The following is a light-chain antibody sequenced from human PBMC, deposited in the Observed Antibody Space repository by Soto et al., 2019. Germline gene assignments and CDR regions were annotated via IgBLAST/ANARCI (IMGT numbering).Light chain of an antibody. V-gene: IGLV1-47*01. Sequence: QPVLTQPPSASGTPGQRVTISCSGSSSNIGSKYVYWYQKLPGTAPKLLIYRNNERPSGVPDRFSGSKSGTSASLAIGDLRSGDEADYYCASWDASVSGWVFGGGTKLTVL. CDR1: SSNIGSKY. CDR2: RNN. CDR3: ASWDASVSGWV. J-gene: IGLJ3*02.